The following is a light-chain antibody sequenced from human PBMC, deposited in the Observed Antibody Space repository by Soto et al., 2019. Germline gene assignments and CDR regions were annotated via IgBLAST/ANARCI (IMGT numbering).Light chain of an antibody. CDR2: NND. CDR3: ASWDDSLTGLV. Sequence: QAVVTQPPSASGTPGQRVTISCSGSSSNIGSNSVYWYHHLPGTAPKLLIYNNDQRPSGVPDRISGSKSGTSASLAVSGLRSGDEADYYCASWDDSLTGLVFGGGTKVTVL. V-gene: IGLV1-47*02. J-gene: IGLJ2*01. CDR1: SSNIGSNS.